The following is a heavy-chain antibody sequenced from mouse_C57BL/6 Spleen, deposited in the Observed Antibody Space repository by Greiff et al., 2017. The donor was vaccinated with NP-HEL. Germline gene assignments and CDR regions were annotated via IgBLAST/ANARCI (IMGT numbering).Heavy chain of an antibody. CDR2: FHPYNDDT. CDR1: GYTFTTYP. J-gene: IGHJ2*01. V-gene: IGHV1-47*01. CDR3: ARGGDGYDERSYYFDY. Sequence: VKLQESGAELVKPGASVKMSCKASGYTFTTYPIEWMKQNHGKSLEWIGNFHPYNDDTKYNEKFKGKATLTVEKSSSTVYLELSRLTSDDSAVYYCARGGDGYDERSYYFDYWGQGTTLTVSS. D-gene: IGHD2-2*01.